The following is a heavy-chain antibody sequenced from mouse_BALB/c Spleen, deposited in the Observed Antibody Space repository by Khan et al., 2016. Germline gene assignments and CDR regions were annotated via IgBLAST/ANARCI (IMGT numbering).Heavy chain of an antibody. CDR3: ARAYYEYWFAY. CDR1: GFNIKDTY. D-gene: IGHD2-4*01. Sequence: VQLQQSGAELVKPGASVKLSCTASGFNIKDTYMHWVKQRPEQGLEWIGKIDPANGNTKYDPNFQGKATITADTSSNTAYLQLSSLTSEDTAGYYCARAYYEYWFAYWGQGTLVTVSA. V-gene: IGHV14-3*02. CDR2: IDPANGNT. J-gene: IGHJ3*01.